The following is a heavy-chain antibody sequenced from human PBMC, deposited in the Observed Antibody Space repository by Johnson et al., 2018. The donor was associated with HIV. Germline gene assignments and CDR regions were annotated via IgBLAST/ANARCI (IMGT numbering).Heavy chain of an antibody. D-gene: IGHD5-24*01. CDR2: IRDDGSHT. CDR3: AKDWDRWLQPPGYAFDI. V-gene: IGHV3-30*02. J-gene: IGHJ3*02. CDR1: GFTFSSYG. Sequence: VQLVESGGGVVQPGGSLRLSCAASGFTFSSYGMHGVRQAPGKGLEWVAFIRDDGSHTYDADSVSGRFTTPRDNYTKTLYLQMYSLRVEDTALYYCAKDWDRWLQPPGYAFDIRGRGTMVTVSS.